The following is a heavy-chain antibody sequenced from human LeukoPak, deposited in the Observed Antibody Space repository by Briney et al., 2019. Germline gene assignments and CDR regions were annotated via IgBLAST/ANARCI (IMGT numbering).Heavy chain of an antibody. CDR1: GGSISNYY. CDR3: ARGDYGDYVPYDY. CDR2: IYYSGTT. Sequence: PSETLSLTCTVSGGSISNYYWSWIRQPPGKGLEWIGYIYYSGTTNYNPSLKSRVTISVDTSKNQFSLKLSSVTAADTAVYYCARGDYGDYVPYDYWGQGALVTVSS. J-gene: IGHJ4*02. D-gene: IGHD4-17*01. V-gene: IGHV4-59*12.